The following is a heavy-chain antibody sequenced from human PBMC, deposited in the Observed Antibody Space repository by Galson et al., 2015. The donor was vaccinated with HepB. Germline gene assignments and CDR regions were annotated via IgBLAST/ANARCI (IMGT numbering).Heavy chain of an antibody. D-gene: IGHD3-22*01. CDR3: AKDLTYYDSSGAFDI. Sequence: SLRLSCAASGFTFSSYGMHWVRQAPGKGLEWVAVISYDGSNKYYADSVKGRFTISRDNSKNTLYLQMNSLRAEDTAVYYCAKDLTYYDSSGAFDIWGQGTMVTVSS. CDR2: ISYDGSNK. J-gene: IGHJ3*02. V-gene: IGHV3-30*18. CDR1: GFTFSSYG.